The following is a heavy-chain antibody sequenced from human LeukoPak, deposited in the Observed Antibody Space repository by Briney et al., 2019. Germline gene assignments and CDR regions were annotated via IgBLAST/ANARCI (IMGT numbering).Heavy chain of an antibody. CDR3: ATQGYGGSFDY. CDR1: GYPFRSYV. D-gene: IGHD4-23*01. V-gene: IGHV1-3*01. Sequence: ASVKVSCKASGYPFRSYVMHWLRQAPGQSLEWIGWINPANGNTKYSRNFQGRVTITRDTSTSTVYMELSSLRSEDTAVYYCATQGYGGSFDYWGQGTLVTVSS. J-gene: IGHJ4*02. CDR2: INPANGNT.